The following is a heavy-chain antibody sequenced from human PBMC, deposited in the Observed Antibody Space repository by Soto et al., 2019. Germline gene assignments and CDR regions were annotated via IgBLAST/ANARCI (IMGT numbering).Heavy chain of an antibody. D-gene: IGHD6-19*01. V-gene: IGHV4-30-2*01. J-gene: IGHJ5*02. CDR1: GDSYSISTYS. Sequence: SETLSLTCNMSGDSYSISTYSWSWIRQPPGKALQWIGSIYQSGVTSYNPSLASRVSISLDRSNNQCSLKLKSVTAADTAVYFCAGMPYTSGLRFDPWGPGTLVTVSS. CDR2: IYQSGVT. CDR3: AGMPYTSGLRFDP.